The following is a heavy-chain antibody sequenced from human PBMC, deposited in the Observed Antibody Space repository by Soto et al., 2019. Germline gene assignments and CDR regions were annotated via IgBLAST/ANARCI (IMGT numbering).Heavy chain of an antibody. Sequence: EVQLVESGGGLVQPGGSLRLSCAASGFTFSSYWMHWVRHAPGKGLVWVSRINSDGSSTSYADSVKGRFTISRDNVKNALTLQMNSRRAEDTAVYYCAREVDYDYIWGSYRYTGTLPDWGQGTLVTVSS. CDR1: GFTFSSYW. CDR2: INSDGSST. J-gene: IGHJ4*02. V-gene: IGHV3-74*01. D-gene: IGHD3-16*02. CDR3: AREVDYDYIWGSYRYTGTLPD.